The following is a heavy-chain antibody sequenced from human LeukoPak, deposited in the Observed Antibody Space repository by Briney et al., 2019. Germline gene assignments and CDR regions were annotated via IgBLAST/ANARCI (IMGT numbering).Heavy chain of an antibody. Sequence: SETLSLTCTVFGYSISSGYYWGWIRQPPGKGLEWIGSIYHSGSTYYNPSLKSRVTISVDTSKNQFSLKLSSVTAADTAVYYCARTGTRVRFGVDYYFDYWGQGTLVTVSS. CDR3: ARTGTRVRFGVDYYFDY. V-gene: IGHV4-38-2*02. CDR2: IYHSGST. J-gene: IGHJ4*02. D-gene: IGHD3-3*01. CDR1: GYSISSGYY.